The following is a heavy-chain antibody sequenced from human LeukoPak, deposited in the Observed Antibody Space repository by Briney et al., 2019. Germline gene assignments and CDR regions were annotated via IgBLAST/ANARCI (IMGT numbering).Heavy chain of an antibody. CDR1: GYTFISYG. D-gene: IGHD6-13*01. Sequence: ASVKVSCKASGYTFISYGISWVRQAPGQGLEWMGWISAYNGNANYAQKLTGRVTMTTDTSTSTAYMELRSLRSDDTAVYYCARGGVGIAAAGSYGMDVWGQGTTVTVSS. CDR3: ARGGVGIAAAGSYGMDV. V-gene: IGHV1-18*01. CDR2: ISAYNGNA. J-gene: IGHJ6*02.